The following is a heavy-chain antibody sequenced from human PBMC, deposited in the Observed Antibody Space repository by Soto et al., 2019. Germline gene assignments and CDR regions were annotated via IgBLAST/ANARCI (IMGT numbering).Heavy chain of an antibody. CDR1: GATFNDYT. V-gene: IGHV1-69*08. Sequence: QVQLVQSGAEVKKPGSSVRISCAASGATFNDYTFTWVRRAPGQGLEWMGRVIPLLDASNYAEKFQDRVTITADRSTSTVYMERSGLKSEDSAIYYCASGKSQMTQDRMGFYYYMDVWGKGTTVTVSS. D-gene: IGHD2-15*01. J-gene: IGHJ6*03. CDR2: VIPLLDAS. CDR3: ASGKSQMTQDRMGFYYYMDV.